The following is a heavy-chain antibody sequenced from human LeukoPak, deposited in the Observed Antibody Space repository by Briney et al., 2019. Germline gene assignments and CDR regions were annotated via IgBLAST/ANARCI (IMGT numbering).Heavy chain of an antibody. V-gene: IGHV4-59*01. CDR3: ARMHDFWSAYFDY. Sequence: SETLSLTCTVSGDSIRSYYWIWIRQPPGKGLEWIGNIYYSGSTNYNLSLKSRVTISIDTSKNQFSLKLSSVTAADTAVYYCARMHDFWSAYFDYWGQGTLVTVSS. J-gene: IGHJ4*02. CDR2: IYYSGST. D-gene: IGHD3-3*01. CDR1: GDSIRSYY.